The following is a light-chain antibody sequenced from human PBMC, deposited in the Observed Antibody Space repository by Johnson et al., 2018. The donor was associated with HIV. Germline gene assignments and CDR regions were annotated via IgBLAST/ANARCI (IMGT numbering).Light chain of an antibody. CDR2: ENY. Sequence: QAVLTQPPSVSAAPGKKVTIYCSGSSSNIGNNYVSWYQQVPGTAPKLLIYENYKRPSGIPDRFSGSKSGKSATLAITGLQTGDEADYYCGTWDSSLRAYVFGTGTKVSVL. J-gene: IGLJ1*01. CDR1: SSNIGNNY. V-gene: IGLV1-51*02. CDR3: GTWDSSLRAYV.